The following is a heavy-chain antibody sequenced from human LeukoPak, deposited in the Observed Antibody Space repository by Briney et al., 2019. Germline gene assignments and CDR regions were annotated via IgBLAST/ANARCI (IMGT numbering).Heavy chain of an antibody. CDR2: LYPGVSP. CDR1: GGPIYGYY. CDR3: ARLRFYDRTGYSPGHYIDG. V-gene: IGHV4-4*07. D-gene: IGHD3-22*01. J-gene: IGHJ6*03. Sequence: PSETLSLTCTVSGGPIYGYYWSWIRQTAGKGLEWIGRLYPGVSPNYNPSLKSRVTMSVDTSKKQFALKLNTVTAADTAVYYCARLRFYDRTGYSPGHYIDGWGKGTTVTVSS.